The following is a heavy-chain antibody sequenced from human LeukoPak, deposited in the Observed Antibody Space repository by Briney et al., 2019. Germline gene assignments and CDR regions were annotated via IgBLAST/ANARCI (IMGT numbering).Heavy chain of an antibody. D-gene: IGHD6-13*01. CDR2: IYYSGST. CDR1: GGSISSGGYY. V-gene: IGHV4-31*03. Sequence: SQTLSLTCTVSGGSISSGGYYWSWIRQHPGKGLEWIGYIYYSGSTYYNPSLKSRVTISVDTSKNQFSLKLSSVTAADTAVYYCARYSSSQKSWFDPWGQGTLVTVSS. J-gene: IGHJ5*02. CDR3: ARYSSSQKSWFDP.